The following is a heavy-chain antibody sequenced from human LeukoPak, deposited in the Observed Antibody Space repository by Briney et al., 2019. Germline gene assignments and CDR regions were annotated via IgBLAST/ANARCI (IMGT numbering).Heavy chain of an antibody. D-gene: IGHD3-22*01. CDR2: ISSSGNII. CDR3: ARDGDTTGYSYFFDY. V-gene: IGHV3-48*03. CDR1: GFTFSTYE. J-gene: IGHJ4*02. Sequence: PGGSLRLSCAASGFTFSTYEMSWVRQAPGKGLEWVSYISSSGNIIYYADSVKGRFSISRDNAKNSLYLQMKSLRAEDTAVYYCARDGDTTGYSYFFDYWGQGTLVTVSS.